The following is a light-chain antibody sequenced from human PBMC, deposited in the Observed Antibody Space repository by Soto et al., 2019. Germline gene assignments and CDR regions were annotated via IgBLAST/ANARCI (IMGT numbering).Light chain of an antibody. V-gene: IGKV1-39*01. CDR1: QSISNS. J-gene: IGKJ5*01. Sequence: GARXTIPCRARQSISNSLNWYQQKPGRAPKLLIYAASSLQSGVPSRFSGSGSGTDFILTISSLQPEDFATYYCQQSYSTPRDFGQGTRLEIK. CDR3: QQSYSTPRD. CDR2: AAS.